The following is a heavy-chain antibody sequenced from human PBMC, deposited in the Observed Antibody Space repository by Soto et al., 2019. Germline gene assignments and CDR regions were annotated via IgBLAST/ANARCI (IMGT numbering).Heavy chain of an antibody. CDR3: ARKLHGYCSGGSCPTPSYYFDY. D-gene: IGHD2-15*01. J-gene: IGHJ4*02. CDR1: GGSISSGGYY. CDR2: IYYSGST. V-gene: IGHV4-31*03. Sequence: SETLSLTCTVSGGSISSGGYYWSWIRQHPGKGLEWIGYIYYSGSTYYNPSLKSRVTISVDTSKNQFSLKLSSVTAADTAVYYCARKLHGYCSGGSCPTPSYYFDYWGQGTLVTVSS.